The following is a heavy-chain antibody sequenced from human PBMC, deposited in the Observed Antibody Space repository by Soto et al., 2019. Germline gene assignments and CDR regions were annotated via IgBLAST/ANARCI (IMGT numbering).Heavy chain of an antibody. CDR2: ISGSGGST. D-gene: IGHD5-18*01. Sequence: EVQLLESGGGLVQPGGSLRLSCAASGFTFSSYAMSWVRQAPGKGLEWVSAISGSGGSTYYADSVKGRFTISRDNSKNTLYLQMNSLRAEDTAVYYCAKRSATVTDTAMVKLGYYYMDVWGKGTTVTVSS. CDR1: GFTFSSYA. V-gene: IGHV3-23*01. J-gene: IGHJ6*03. CDR3: AKRSATVTDTAMVKLGYYYMDV.